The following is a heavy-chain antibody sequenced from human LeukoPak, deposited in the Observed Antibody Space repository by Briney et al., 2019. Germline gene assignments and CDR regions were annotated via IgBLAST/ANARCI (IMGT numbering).Heavy chain of an antibody. CDR3: ASSGYSASGGGAYYFDY. Sequence: ASVKVSCKASGYTFTSYYMHWVRQAPGQGLEWMGIINPSGGSTSYAQKFQGRVTMTRDTSTSTVYMELSSLRSEDTAVYYCASSGYSASGGGAYYFDYWGQGTLVIVSS. V-gene: IGHV1-46*01. CDR2: INPSGGST. CDR1: GYTFTSYY. J-gene: IGHJ4*02. D-gene: IGHD6-13*01.